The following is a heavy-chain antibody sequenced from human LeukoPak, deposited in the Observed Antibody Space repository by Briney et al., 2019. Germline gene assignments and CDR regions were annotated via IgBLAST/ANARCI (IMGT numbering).Heavy chain of an antibody. CDR2: INHSGST. J-gene: IGHJ5*02. V-gene: IGHV4-34*01. D-gene: IGHD3-10*01. CDR3: AREKRITMVRGVINWFYP. Sequence: KPSETLSLTCAVYGGSFSGYYWSWIRQPPGKGLEWIGEINHSGSTNYNPSLKSRVTISVDTSKNQFSLKLSSVTAADTAVYYCAREKRITMVRGVINWFYPWGQGTLVTVSS. CDR1: GGSFSGYY.